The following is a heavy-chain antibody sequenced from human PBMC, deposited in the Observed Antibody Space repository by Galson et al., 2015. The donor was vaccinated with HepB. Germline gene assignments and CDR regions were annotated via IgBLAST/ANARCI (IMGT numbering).Heavy chain of an antibody. V-gene: IGHV4-59*08. CDR3: ASPGSPTSAAFDY. D-gene: IGHD2-2*01. J-gene: IGHJ4*02. Sequence: ETLSLTCPVSGGSISSYYWSWIRQPPGKGLEWIGYIYYSGSTNYNPSLKSRVTISVDTSKNQFSLKLSSVTAADTAVYYCASPGSPTSAAFDYWGQGTLVTVSS. CDR2: IYYSGST. CDR1: GGSISSYY.